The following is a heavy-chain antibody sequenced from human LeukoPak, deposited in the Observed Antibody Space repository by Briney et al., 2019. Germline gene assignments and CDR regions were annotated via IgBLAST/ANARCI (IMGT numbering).Heavy chain of an antibody. J-gene: IGHJ6*02. Sequence: SETLSLTCTVSGGSISSYYWSWIRQPPGKGLEWIGYIYYSGSTNYNPSLKSRVTISVDTSKNQFSLKLSSVTAADTAVYYCARDRYSSDYYYGMDVWGQGTAVTVSS. V-gene: IGHV4-59*01. CDR2: IYYSGST. CDR1: GGSISSYY. CDR3: ARDRYSSDYYYGMDV. D-gene: IGHD5-18*01.